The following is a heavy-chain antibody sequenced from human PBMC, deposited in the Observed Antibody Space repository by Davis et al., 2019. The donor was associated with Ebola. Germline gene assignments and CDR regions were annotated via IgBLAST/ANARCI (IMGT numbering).Heavy chain of an antibody. V-gene: IGHV3-23*01. CDR3: AKAARIAVADTPFDY. CDR1: GFTFSSYA. J-gene: IGHJ4*02. D-gene: IGHD6-19*01. Sequence: GESLKISCAASGFTFSSYAMSWVRQAPGKGLEWVSAISGSGGSTYYADSVKGRFTISRDNSKNTLYLQMNSLRAEDTAVYYCAKAARIAVADTPFDYWGQGTLVTVSS. CDR2: ISGSGGST.